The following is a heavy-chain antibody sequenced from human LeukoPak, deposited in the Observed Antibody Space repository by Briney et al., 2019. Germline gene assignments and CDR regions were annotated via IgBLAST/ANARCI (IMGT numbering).Heavy chain of an antibody. CDR1: GGSIRSYS. D-gene: IGHD1-26*01. V-gene: IGHV4-59*12. CDR3: ARSYSGSYNWFDP. Sequence: PSETLSLTCTVSGGSIRSYSWSWIRQPPEKGLEWIGYMYYSGSTNYNPSLKSRVTISVDTSKNQFSLKLSSVTAADTAVYCCARSYSGSYNWFDPWGQGTLVTVSS. J-gene: IGHJ5*02. CDR2: MYYSGST.